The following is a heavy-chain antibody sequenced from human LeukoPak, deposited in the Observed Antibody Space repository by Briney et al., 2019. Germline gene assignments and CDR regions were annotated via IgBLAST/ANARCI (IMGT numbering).Heavy chain of an antibody. CDR2: ISYDGSNE. D-gene: IGHD3-10*01. CDR3: ARVGYYSSGPFSYLDY. Sequence: QPGGSLRLSCAAPGFTFSRYAMHWVRQAPGKGLEWVAVISYDGSNEYYADSVKGRFTISRDSSENTLYLQMNSLRVEDTAVYYCARVGYYSSGPFSYLDYWGQGTLVTVSS. V-gene: IGHV3-30-3*01. CDR1: GFTFSRYA. J-gene: IGHJ4*02.